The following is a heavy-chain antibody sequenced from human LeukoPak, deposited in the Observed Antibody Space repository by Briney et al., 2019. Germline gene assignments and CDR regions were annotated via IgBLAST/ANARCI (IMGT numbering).Heavy chain of an antibody. V-gene: IGHV1-2*02. Sequence: GASVKVSCKASGYTSTGYYMHWVRQAPGQGLEWMGWINPNSGGTNYAQKFQGRVTMTRDTSISTAYMELSRLRSDDTAVYYCATRYYDFWSGYYRDYYYYMDVWGKGTTVTVSS. D-gene: IGHD3-3*01. J-gene: IGHJ6*03. CDR3: ATRYYDFWSGYYRDYYYYMDV. CDR1: GYTSTGYY. CDR2: INPNSGGT.